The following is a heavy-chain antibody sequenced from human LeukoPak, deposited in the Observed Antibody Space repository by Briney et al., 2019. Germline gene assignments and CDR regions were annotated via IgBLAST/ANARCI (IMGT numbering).Heavy chain of an antibody. D-gene: IGHD3-10*01. CDR1: GFTFSSYE. CDR2: ISSSGSTI. J-gene: IGHJ6*04. CDR3: ARDKVVLWFGESQSYHYYGMDV. Sequence: GGSLRLSCAASGFTFSSYEMNWVRQAPGKGLEWVSYISSSGSTIYYTDSVKGRFTISRDNAKNSLYLQMNSLRAEDTAVYYCARDKVVLWFGESQSYHYYGMDVWGKGTTVTVSS. V-gene: IGHV3-48*03.